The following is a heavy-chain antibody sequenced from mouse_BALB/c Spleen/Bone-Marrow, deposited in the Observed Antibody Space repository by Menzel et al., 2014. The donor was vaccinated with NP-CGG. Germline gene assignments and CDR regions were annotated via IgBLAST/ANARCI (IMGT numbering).Heavy chain of an antibody. CDR3: ARVITTGYYGMDY. Sequence: QVQLKHSGAELVRPGVSVKNSCKGSGYTFTDYTMHWVKQSHAKSLEWIGVISTYYGDASYNQKFKGKATMTVDKSSSTAYMELARLTSEDSAIYYCARVITTGYYGMDYWGQGTSVTVSS. J-gene: IGHJ4*01. CDR1: GYTFTDYT. CDR2: ISTYYGDA. D-gene: IGHD2-4*01. V-gene: IGHV1S137*01.